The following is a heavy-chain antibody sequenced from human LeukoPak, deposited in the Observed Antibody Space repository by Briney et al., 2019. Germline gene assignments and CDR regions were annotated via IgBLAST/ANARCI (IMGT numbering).Heavy chain of an antibody. D-gene: IGHD2-21*02. CDR1: GFTFSRYG. CDR3: AKARGPGDPSSYYYGLDV. CDR2: ISYDGSNK. Sequence: GRSLRLSCAASGFTFSRYGMHWVRQAPGKGLEWVAVISYDGSNKYYGDSVKGRFTISRDNPKTRLTLQMNSLRPEDSAVYYWAKARGPGDPSSYYYGLDVWGQGTTVTVSS. V-gene: IGHV3-30*18. J-gene: IGHJ6*02.